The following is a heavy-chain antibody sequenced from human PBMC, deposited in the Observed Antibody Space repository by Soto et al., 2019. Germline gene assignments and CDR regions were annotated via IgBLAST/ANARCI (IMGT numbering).Heavy chain of an antibody. V-gene: IGHV3-48*03. CDR3: ARDLGYYDSSGYFDY. Sequence: GGSLRLSCAVSGFTFSSYEMNWVRQAPGKGLEWVSYISSSDSIIYYSDSVKGRFIISRDSAKNSLYLQMNSLRAEDTAVYYCARDLGYYDSSGYFDYWGQGTLVTVSS. CDR2: ISSSDSII. J-gene: IGHJ4*02. D-gene: IGHD3-22*01. CDR1: GFTFSSYE.